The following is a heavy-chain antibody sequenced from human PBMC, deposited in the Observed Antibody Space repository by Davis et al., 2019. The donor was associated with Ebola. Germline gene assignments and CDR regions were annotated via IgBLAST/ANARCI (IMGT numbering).Heavy chain of an antibody. CDR2: IKPDGSEP. CDR1: GFTVSINY. J-gene: IGHJ4*02. Sequence: GESLKISCAASGFTVSINYMSWVRQAPGKGLEWVANIKPDGSEPHYVDSVRGRFTISRDNAKNTLYLQMNSLRVEDTAVYYCGGSEFWGQGTLVTVSS. V-gene: IGHV3-7*03. CDR3: GGSEF.